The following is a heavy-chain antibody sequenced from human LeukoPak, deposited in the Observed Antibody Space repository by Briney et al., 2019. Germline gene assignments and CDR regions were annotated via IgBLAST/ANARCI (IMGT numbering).Heavy chain of an antibody. CDR1: GGSISPYY. CDR2: IYYSGST. Sequence: SETLSLTCTVSGGSISPYYWSWIRQPPGKGLEWIGYIYYSGSTNYNPSLKSRVTISVDTSKNQFSLKLSSVTAADTAVYYCARGRGYYDSSGYGGWFDPWGQGTLVTVSS. CDR3: ARGRGYYDSSGYGGWFDP. D-gene: IGHD3-22*01. V-gene: IGHV4-59*01. J-gene: IGHJ5*02.